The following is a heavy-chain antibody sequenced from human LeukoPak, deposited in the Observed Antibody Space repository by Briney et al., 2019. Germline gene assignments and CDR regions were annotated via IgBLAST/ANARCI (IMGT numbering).Heavy chain of an antibody. D-gene: IGHD6-19*01. CDR1: GGSISSHY. J-gene: IGHJ4*02. Sequence: PSETLSLTCTVSGGSISSHYWSWIRQPPGKGLEWIGYIYYSGSTNYNLSLKSRVTISVDTSKNQFSLKLSSVTAADTAVYYCARGGSYTSGWYGYWGQGTLITVSS. CDR2: IYYSGST. CDR3: ARGGSYTSGWYGY. V-gene: IGHV4-59*11.